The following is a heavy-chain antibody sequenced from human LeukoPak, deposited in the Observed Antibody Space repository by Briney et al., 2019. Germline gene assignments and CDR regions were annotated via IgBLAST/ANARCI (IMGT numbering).Heavy chain of an antibody. CDR2: IYSGANT. Sequence: GGSLRLSCAASGLSVTYSYMSWVRQAPGKGLEWVSVIYSGANTYYADSVKGRFTISRDNSKNTVFLQMNSLRAEDTAFYYCASGVTGYNYGTHRFDYWGQGTLVTVSS. CDR3: ASGVTGYNYGTHRFDY. J-gene: IGHJ4*02. CDR1: GLSVTYSY. D-gene: IGHD5-18*01. V-gene: IGHV3-66*01.